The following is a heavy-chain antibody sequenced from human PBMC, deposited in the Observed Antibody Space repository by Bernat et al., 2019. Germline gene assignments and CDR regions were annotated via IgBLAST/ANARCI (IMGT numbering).Heavy chain of an antibody. J-gene: IGHJ4*02. CDR1: GSSFSDYT. D-gene: IGHD4-4*01. CDR3: ARALTSVIDC. Sequence: EVQLVESGGGLVKPGGSLRLSCAASGSSFSDYTMIWVRQAPGKGLEWISYISTTGSYIYYADSVKVRFTISRDNTKNSLFLQMNSLRAEDTAVYFCARALTSVIDCWGQGTLVTVSS. V-gene: IGHV3-21*05. CDR2: ISTTGSYI.